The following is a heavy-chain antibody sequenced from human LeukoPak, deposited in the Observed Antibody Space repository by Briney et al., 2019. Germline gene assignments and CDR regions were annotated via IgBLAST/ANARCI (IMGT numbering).Heavy chain of an antibody. CDR2: INPNSGGT. D-gene: IGHD5-24*01. V-gene: IGHV1-2*06. CDR3: AREMATIPPSLDY. J-gene: IGHJ4*02. Sequence: ASVKVSCKASGYTFTGYYMHWVRQAPGQGLEWMGRINPNSGGTNYAQKFQGRVTMTRDTSISTAYMELSRLRSDDTAVYYCAREMATIPPSLDYWGQGTLVTVSS. CDR1: GYTFTGYY.